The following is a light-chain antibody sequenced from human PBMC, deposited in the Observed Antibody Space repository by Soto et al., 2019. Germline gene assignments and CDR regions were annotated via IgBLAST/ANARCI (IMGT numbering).Light chain of an antibody. CDR3: VSFTSSTTYV. CDR2: DVA. CDR1: SSDVGGSNF. J-gene: IGLJ1*01. V-gene: IGLV2-14*03. Sequence: QSVLTQPASVSASPGQSITISCTGTSSDVGGSNFVSWYQQHPGKPPKLIIYDVATRPSGVSNRFSGSKSGSTASLIISRLLTEDEDDYYCVSFTSSTTYVFGSGTKLNVL.